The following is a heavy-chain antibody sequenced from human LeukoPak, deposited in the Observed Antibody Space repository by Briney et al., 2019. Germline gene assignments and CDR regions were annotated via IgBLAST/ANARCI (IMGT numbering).Heavy chain of an antibody. D-gene: IGHD2-2*01. CDR1: GFTFTDYY. CDR2: ITNSGTTI. J-gene: IGHJ1*01. V-gene: IGHV3-11*04. CDR3: ARDGLRSQFYCSSTSCFEYFQH. Sequence: GGSLRLSCAASGFTFTDYYMSWIRQAPGKGLEWVSYITNSGTTIYYADSVKGRFTISRDNAKNSLYLQMNSLRAEDTAVYYCARDGLRSQFYCSSTSCFEYFQHWGQGTLVTVSS.